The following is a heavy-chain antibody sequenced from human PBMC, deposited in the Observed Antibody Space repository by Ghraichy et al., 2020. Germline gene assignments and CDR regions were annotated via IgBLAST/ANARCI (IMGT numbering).Heavy chain of an antibody. D-gene: IGHD6-19*01. CDR1: GYTFTGYY. V-gene: IGHV1-2*02. CDR3: ARMGGKVAVAGKLLFSNWFDP. Sequence: ASVKVSCKASGYTFTGYYMHWVRQAPGQGLEWMGWINPNSGGTNYAQKFQGRVTMTRDTSISTAYMELSRLRSDDTAVYYCARMGGKVAVAGKLLFSNWFDPWGQGTLVTVSS. CDR2: INPNSGGT. J-gene: IGHJ5*02.